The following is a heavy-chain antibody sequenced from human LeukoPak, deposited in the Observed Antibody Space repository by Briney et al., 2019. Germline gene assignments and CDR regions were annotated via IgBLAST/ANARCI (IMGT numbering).Heavy chain of an antibody. CDR2: IKRDGSEK. Sequence: GGSLRLSCAASGFTLRTYWMSWVRQAPGKGLEWVASIKRDGSEKYYVNSVKGRFTISRDNAKNSLYLQMNSLRAEDTAVYHCVREASGGTKGVSGTFDIWGQGTLVTVSS. CDR3: VREASGGTKGVSGTFDI. V-gene: IGHV3-7*01. D-gene: IGHD6-13*01. J-gene: IGHJ3*02. CDR1: GFTLRTYW.